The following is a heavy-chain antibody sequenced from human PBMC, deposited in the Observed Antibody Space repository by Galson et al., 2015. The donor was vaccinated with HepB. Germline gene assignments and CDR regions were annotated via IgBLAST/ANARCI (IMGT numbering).Heavy chain of an antibody. CDR2: ISTSNGDT. CDR1: GYTSTSYV. D-gene: IGHD6-25*01. Sequence: SCKASGYTSTSYVITWVRQAPGQGLEWMGRISTSNGDTQYAQKLQGRVPMTTDTPTSTAYLELRSLQSDDTAVYYCARGSSGADDWGQGGLVTVSS. J-gene: IGHJ4*02. V-gene: IGHV1-18*01. CDR3: ARGSSGADD.